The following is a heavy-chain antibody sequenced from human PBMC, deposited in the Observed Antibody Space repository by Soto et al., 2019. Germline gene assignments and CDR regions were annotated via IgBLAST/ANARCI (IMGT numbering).Heavy chain of an antibody. V-gene: IGHV4-4*02. CDR2: IYHSGST. D-gene: IGHD3-3*01. J-gene: IGHJ5*02. CDR3: ARNSGSPIFGVVNWFDP. Sequence: QVQLQESGPGLVKPSGTLSLTCAVSSGSISSSNWWSWVRQHPGKGLEWIGEIYHSGSTNYNPFLKNRVTISVGKSKSQFSLKLSSVTAADTAVYYCARNSGSPIFGVVNWFDPWGQRTLVTVSS. CDR1: SGSISSSNW.